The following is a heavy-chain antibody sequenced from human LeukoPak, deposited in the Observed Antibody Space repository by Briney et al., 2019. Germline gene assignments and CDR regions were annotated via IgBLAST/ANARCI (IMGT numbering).Heavy chain of an antibody. Sequence: ASVKVSCKASGYIFTNYGISWVRQAPGQGLEWLGWFSANNGNTSYAQKVQGRVTMTTDTSTNTAYMELRSLRSDDTAVYYCARVGSSFNFDYWGQGTLVTVSS. V-gene: IGHV1-18*01. CDR3: ARVGSSFNFDY. J-gene: IGHJ4*02. CDR2: FSANNGNT. D-gene: IGHD6-6*01. CDR1: GYIFTNYG.